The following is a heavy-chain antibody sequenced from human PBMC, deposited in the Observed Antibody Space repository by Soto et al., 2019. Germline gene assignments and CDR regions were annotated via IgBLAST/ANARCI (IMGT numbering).Heavy chain of an antibody. J-gene: IGHJ4*02. Sequence: QVQLQESGPGLVKPSQTLSLTCTVSGGSISSGGYYWSWIRQHPGKGLEWIGYIYYSGSTYYNPSLEXXVXVSVDTSKNQFSLKLSSVTAADTAVYYCAGIYSGSPGGTLRYWGQGTLVTVSS. V-gene: IGHV4-31*03. D-gene: IGHD1-26*01. CDR3: AGIYSGSPGGTLRY. CDR2: IYYSGST. CDR1: GGSISSGGYY.